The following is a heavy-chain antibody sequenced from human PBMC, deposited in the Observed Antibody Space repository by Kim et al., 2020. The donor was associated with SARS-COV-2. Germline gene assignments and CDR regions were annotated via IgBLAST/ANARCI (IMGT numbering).Heavy chain of an antibody. D-gene: IGHD4-17*01. Sequence: GIGRCTISRDNTRNTLYLQMNSLRAEDTTVYYCAKDGLPTVTTLYAFYIWGQGTMVTVSS. V-gene: IGHV3-23*01. J-gene: IGHJ3*02. CDR3: AKDGLPTVTTLYAFYI.